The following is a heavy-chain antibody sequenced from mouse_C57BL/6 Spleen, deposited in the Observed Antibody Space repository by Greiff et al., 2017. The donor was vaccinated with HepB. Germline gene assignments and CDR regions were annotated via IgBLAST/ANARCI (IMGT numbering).Heavy chain of an antibody. CDR2: IRNKANGYTT. J-gene: IGHJ2*01. Sequence: VQLKESGGGLVQPGGSLSLSCAASGFTFTDYYMSWVRQPPGKALEWLGFIRNKANGYTTEYSASVKGRFTISRDNSQSILYLQMNALRAEDSATYYCARSGARGYFDYWGQGTTLTVSS. CDR3: ARSGARGYFDY. CDR1: GFTFTDYY. V-gene: IGHV7-3*01.